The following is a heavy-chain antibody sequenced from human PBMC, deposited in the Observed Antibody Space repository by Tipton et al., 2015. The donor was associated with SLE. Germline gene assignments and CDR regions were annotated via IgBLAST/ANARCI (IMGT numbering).Heavy chain of an antibody. CDR1: GFTFNSYG. CDR2: ISYDGSNK. J-gene: IGHJ6*03. CDR3: AKDVSSGWYQRYYMDV. D-gene: IGHD6-19*01. V-gene: IGHV3-30*18. Sequence: SLRLSCVASGFTFNSYGMHWVRQAPGKGLEWVALISYDGSNKRYADSVKGRFTISRDNSKNTLYLQMNSLRAEDTAVYYCAKDVSSGWYQRYYMDVWGKGTTVTVSS.